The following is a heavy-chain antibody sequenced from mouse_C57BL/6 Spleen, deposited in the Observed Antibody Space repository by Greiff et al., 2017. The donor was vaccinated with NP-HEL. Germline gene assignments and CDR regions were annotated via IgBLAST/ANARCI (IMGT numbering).Heavy chain of an antibody. CDR1: GYTFTSYW. Sequence: QVQLQQPGAELVKPGASVKMSCKASGYTFTSYWITWVKQRPGQGLEWIGDIYPGSGSTNYNEKFKSKATLTVDTSSSTAYMQLSSLTSEDSAVYYCARDDYDGAWFAYWGQRTLVTVSA. CDR2: IYPGSGST. CDR3: ARDDYDGAWFAY. V-gene: IGHV1-55*01. D-gene: IGHD2-4*01. J-gene: IGHJ3*01.